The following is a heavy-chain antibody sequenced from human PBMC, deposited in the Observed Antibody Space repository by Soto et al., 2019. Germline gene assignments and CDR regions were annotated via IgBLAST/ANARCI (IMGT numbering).Heavy chain of an antibody. V-gene: IGHV4-59*01. CDR3: ARGDYYDSSGYYPDY. CDR1: GGSISSYY. CDR2: IYYSGST. Sequence: PSETLSLTXTVSGGSISSYYWSWIRQPPGKGLEWIGYIYYSGSTNYNPSLKSRVTIAVDTSKNQFSLKLSSVTAADTAVYYCARGDYYDSSGYYPDYWGQGTLVTVSS. J-gene: IGHJ4*02. D-gene: IGHD3-22*01.